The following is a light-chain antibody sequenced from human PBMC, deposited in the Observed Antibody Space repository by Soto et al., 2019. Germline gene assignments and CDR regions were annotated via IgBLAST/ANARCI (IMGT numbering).Light chain of an antibody. V-gene: IGKV1-5*03. Sequence: DIQMTQSPSTLSASIGDRVTITCRASQSISQWLAWYQQKPGKAPKLLIYKASSLESGVPSRFSGSGSGTEFTLTISSLQPDDFATYYCQQYNSYWTFGQGTKVEIK. J-gene: IGKJ1*01. CDR1: QSISQW. CDR2: KAS. CDR3: QQYNSYWT.